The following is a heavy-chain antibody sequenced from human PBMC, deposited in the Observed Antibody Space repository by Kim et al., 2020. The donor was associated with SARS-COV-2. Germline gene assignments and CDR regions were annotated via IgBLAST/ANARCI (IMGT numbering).Heavy chain of an antibody. Sequence: SETLSLTCAVYGGSFSGYYWSWIRQPPGKGLEWIGEINHSGSTNYNPSLKSRVTISVDTSKNQFSLKLSSVTAADTAVYYCARGRLGIAADRYKGWFDPWGQGTLVTVSS. CDR2: INHSGST. J-gene: IGHJ5*02. V-gene: IGHV4-34*01. CDR1: GGSFSGYY. D-gene: IGHD6-13*01. CDR3: ARGRLGIAADRYKGWFDP.